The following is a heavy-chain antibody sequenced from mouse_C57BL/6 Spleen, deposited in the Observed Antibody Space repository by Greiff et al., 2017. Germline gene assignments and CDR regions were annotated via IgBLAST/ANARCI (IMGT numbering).Heavy chain of an antibody. J-gene: IGHJ1*03. CDR3: ARDGDWYFDV. CDR2: IYPGDGDT. CDR1: GYAFSSSW. D-gene: IGHD2-3*01. Sequence: VQLQQSGPELVKPGASVKFSCKASGYAFSSSWMNWVKQRPGKGLEWIGRIYPGDGDTNYTGKFKGKATLTADTSSSTAYMQLSSLASEDSAVYVCARDGDWYFDVWGTGTTVTVSS. V-gene: IGHV1-82*01.